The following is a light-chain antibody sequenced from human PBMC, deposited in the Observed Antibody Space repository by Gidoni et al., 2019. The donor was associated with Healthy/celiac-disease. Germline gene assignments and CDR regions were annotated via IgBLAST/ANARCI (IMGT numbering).Light chain of an antibody. CDR3: QQRSNWPRA. V-gene: IGKV3-11*01. Sequence: EIVLTQSPATLSLSPGERATLSCRASQSVSSYLAWYQQKPGQAPRILIYDASNRATGIPARFSGSWFWTDFTLTISSLEPEDFAVYYCQQRSNWPRAFGQGTKVEIK. CDR2: DAS. CDR1: QSVSSY. J-gene: IGKJ1*01.